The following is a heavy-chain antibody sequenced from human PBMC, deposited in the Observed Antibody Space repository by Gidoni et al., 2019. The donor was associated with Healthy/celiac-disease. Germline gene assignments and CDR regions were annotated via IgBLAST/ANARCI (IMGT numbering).Heavy chain of an antibody. CDR1: GFTFSSYS. CDR2: ISRSSSYI. J-gene: IGHJ4*02. Sequence: EVQLVESGGGLVKPGVSLRLSCAASGFTFSSYSMNWVRQAPGKGLAWVSSISRSSSYIDYADSVKGRFTISRDNAKNSLYLQMNSLRAEDTAGYYCAEIAAAPHGYWGQGTLVTVSS. D-gene: IGHD6-13*01. CDR3: AEIAAAPHGY. V-gene: IGHV3-21*01.